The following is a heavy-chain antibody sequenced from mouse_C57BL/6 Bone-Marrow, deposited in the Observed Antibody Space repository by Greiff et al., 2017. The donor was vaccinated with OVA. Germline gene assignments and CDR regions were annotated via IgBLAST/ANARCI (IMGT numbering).Heavy chain of an antibody. Sequence: VHVKQSGAELVKPGASVKLSCTASGFNIKDYYMHWVKQRTEQGLEWIGRIGPEDGETKYAPKFQGKATITADTSSNTAYLQLSSLTSEDTAVYYCAEAYYYASYFDVWGTGTTVTVSS. CDR2: IGPEDGET. J-gene: IGHJ1*03. CDR3: AEAYYYASYFDV. D-gene: IGHD1-1*01. CDR1: GFNIKDYY. V-gene: IGHV14-2*01.